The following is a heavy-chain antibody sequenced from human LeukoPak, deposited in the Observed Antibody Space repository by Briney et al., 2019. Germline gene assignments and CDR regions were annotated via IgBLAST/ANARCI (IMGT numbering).Heavy chain of an antibody. CDR1: GDSIRNYH. J-gene: IGHJ4*02. V-gene: IGHV4-59*01. Sequence: PSETLSLACSVSGDSIRNYHWTWIRQSPGKGLEWIGYIHYNGNHYYNPSLETRVTMSVDTSRNQFSLMLNSVTAADTAMYFCARVPSDSFGFVCVDSWGQGSLVTVSS. CDR2: IHYNGNH. D-gene: IGHD5-18*01. CDR3: ARVPSDSFGFVCVDS.